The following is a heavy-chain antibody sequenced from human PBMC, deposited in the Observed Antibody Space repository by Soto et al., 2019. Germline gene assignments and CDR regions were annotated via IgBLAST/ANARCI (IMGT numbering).Heavy chain of an antibody. J-gene: IGHJ6*03. CDR2: MNPNSGNT. D-gene: IGHD3-3*01. CDR3: ARGPSYYDFWSGYHYYYMDV. Sequence: ASVTVSCQASGYTFTSYDINWVRQATGQGLEWMGWMNPNSGNTGYAQKFQGRVTMTRNTSISTAYMELSSLRSEDTAVYYCARGPSYYDFWSGYHYYYMDVWGKGTTVTVSS. V-gene: IGHV1-8*01. CDR1: GYTFTSYD.